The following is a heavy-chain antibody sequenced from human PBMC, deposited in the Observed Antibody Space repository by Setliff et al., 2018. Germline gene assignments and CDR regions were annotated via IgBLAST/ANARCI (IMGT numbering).Heavy chain of an antibody. CDR2: IYYSGST. D-gene: IGHD3-10*01. V-gene: IGHV4-61*01. CDR3: ARDAGGTIIIAVFDY. J-gene: IGHJ4*02. Sequence: SETLSLTCTVSGGSISSSSHYWSWIRQPPGKGLEWIGSIYYSGSTNYNPSLKSRVTISVDTSKNQVSLKLSSVTAADTAVYYWARDAGGTIIIAVFDYWGQGTLVTVSS. CDR1: GGSISSSSHY.